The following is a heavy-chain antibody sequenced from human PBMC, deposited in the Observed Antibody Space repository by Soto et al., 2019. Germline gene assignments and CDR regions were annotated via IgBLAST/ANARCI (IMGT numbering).Heavy chain of an antibody. V-gene: IGHV4-4*02. D-gene: IGHD3-3*01. Sequence: SETLSLTCAVSSGSISSSNWWSWVRQPPGKGLEWIGEIYHSGSTNYNPSLKSRVTISVDKSKNQFSLKLSSVTAADTAVYYCARAAFTNFGDYYYYYMDVWGKGTTVTVS. CDR2: IYHSGST. CDR1: SGSISSSNW. J-gene: IGHJ6*03. CDR3: ARAAFTNFGDYYYYYMDV.